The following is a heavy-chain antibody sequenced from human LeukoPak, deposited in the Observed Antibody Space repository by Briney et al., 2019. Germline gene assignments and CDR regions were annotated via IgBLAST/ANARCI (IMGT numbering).Heavy chain of an antibody. V-gene: IGHV4-38-2*02. CDR2: ISHSGIT. J-gene: IGHJ4*02. CDR1: GYVISRGYF. Sequence: SETLSLTCNVSGYVISRGYFWGWTRQPPGKALEWIGSISHSGITYYNPSLKSRVTISVDTSKNQFSLKLSSVTAADTAVYFCARLTGYDWESSFDYWGQGTLVTVSS. D-gene: IGHD5-12*01. CDR3: ARLTGYDWESSFDY.